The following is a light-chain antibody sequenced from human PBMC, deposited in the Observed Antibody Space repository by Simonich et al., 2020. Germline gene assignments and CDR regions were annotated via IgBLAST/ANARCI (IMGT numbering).Light chain of an antibody. V-gene: IGLV2-14*01. J-gene: IGLJ2*01. CDR2: AVR. CDR3: SSYTSSSIVV. CDR1: SRDVGGYNY. Sequence: QSALTQPASVSGSPGQSITISCTGTSRDVGGYNYVSWYQQHPGKAPKLMIYAVRKRPSGVSNRFSCYKSGNTASLTISGLQAEDEADYYCSSYTSSSIVVFGGVTKLTVL.